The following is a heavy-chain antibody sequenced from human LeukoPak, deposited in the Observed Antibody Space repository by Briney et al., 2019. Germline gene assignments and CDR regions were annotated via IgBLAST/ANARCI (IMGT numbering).Heavy chain of an antibody. CDR2: INPSGGST. V-gene: IGHV1-46*01. D-gene: IGHD2-21*01. CDR3: AREGEVIVTDNLFY. Sequence: APVKVSCKTSGGTFSTSAITWVRQAPGQGLEWMGIINPSGGSTTYAQMFQGRVTMTRDTSTRTVYMELSSLRSEDTAAYYCAREGEVIVTDNLFYWGQGTLVTVSS. J-gene: IGHJ4*02. CDR1: GGTFSTSA.